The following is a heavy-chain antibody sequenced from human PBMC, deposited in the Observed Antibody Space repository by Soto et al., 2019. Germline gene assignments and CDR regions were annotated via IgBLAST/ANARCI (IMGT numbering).Heavy chain of an antibody. CDR3: ARRTRRTAGIYSIDV. V-gene: IGHV4-39*01. CDR2: ISYSGST. CDR1: GGSVSGSSYY. J-gene: IGHJ6*02. Sequence: TLSLTCSVSGGSVSGSSYYWNWIRQPPGKGLEWIGTISYSGSTNYNPSLSSRVTISVDMSKNQFSLRLSSVAAADTAIYYCARRTRRTAGIYSIDVWGQGTTVTVSS. D-gene: IGHD5-12*01.